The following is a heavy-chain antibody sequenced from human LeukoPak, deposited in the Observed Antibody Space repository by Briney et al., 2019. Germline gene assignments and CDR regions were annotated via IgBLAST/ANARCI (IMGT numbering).Heavy chain of an antibody. V-gene: IGHV3-23*01. D-gene: IGHD1-26*01. CDR1: GFTFSSYA. CDR2: ISDSGGST. Sequence: PGGSLRLSCAAPGFTFSSYAMSWVRQAPGKGLEWVSAISDSGGSTYYAVSVKGRFTISRDNSKNTLYLQMNSLRAEDTAVYYCAKSGGSYWRYYFDYWGQGTLVTVSS. J-gene: IGHJ4*02. CDR3: AKSGGSYWRYYFDY.